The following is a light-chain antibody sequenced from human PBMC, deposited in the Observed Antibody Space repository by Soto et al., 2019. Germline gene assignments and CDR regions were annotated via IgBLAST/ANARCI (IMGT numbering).Light chain of an antibody. J-gene: IGKJ5*01. CDR2: DAY. Sequence: EFVLTQSPATLSLCPGERATLSCRASQSFRGLLAWYQQKPGQAPRLLIYDAYNRATGIPPRFSGSGSGTDFTLSISSLEPEDSAVYYCQQRHMWPITFGQGTRLEIK. CDR3: QQRHMWPIT. CDR1: QSFRGL. V-gene: IGKV3-11*01.